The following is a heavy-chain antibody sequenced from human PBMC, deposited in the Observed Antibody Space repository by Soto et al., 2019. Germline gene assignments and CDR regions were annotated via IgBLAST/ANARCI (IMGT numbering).Heavy chain of an antibody. CDR2: ISSSSSYI. CDR3: ARSLVGSKMVRGVIRF. D-gene: IGHD3-10*01. V-gene: IGHV3-21*01. J-gene: IGHJ4*02. Sequence: VQLVESGGGLVKPGGSLRLSCAASGFTFSSYSMNWVRQAPGKGLEWVSSISSSSSYIYYADSVKGRFTISRDNAKNSLYLQMNSLRAEDTAVYYCARSLVGSKMVRGVIRFWGQGTLVTVSS. CDR1: GFTFSSYS.